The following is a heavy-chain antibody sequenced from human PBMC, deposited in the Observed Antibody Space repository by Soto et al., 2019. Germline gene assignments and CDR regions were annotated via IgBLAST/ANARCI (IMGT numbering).Heavy chain of an antibody. D-gene: IGHD6-6*01. J-gene: IGHJ5*02. CDR3: ARDEYSSSFSWFDP. V-gene: IGHV4-30-4*01. Sequence: PWETLSLTCTVSCGSISSGDYYWSWIRQPPGKGLEWIGYIYYSGSTYYNPSLKSRVTISVDTSKNQFSLKLSSVTAADTAVYYCARDEYSSSFSWFDPWGQGTLVTVSS. CDR1: CGSISSGDYY. CDR2: IYYSGST.